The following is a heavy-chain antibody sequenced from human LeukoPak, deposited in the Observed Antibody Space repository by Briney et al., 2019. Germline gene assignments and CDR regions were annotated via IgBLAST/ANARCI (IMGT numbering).Heavy chain of an antibody. CDR2: ISWNSGSI. D-gene: IGHD4-23*01. CDR3: ASQRGEDYGGNTGSY. J-gene: IGHJ4*02. Sequence: GGSLRLSCAASGFTFDDYAMHWVRQAPGKGLQWVAGISWNSGSIGYADSVKGRFTISRDNAKNSLYLQMNSLRADDTAVYYCASQRGEDYGGNTGSYWGQGTLVTVSS. CDR1: GFTFDDYA. V-gene: IGHV3-9*01.